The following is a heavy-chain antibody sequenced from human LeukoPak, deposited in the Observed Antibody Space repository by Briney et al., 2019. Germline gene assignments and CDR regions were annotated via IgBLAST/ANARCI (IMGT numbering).Heavy chain of an antibody. V-gene: IGHV3-30*02. CDR1: GFIFSTYG. CDR3: GKHDSSSYY. Sequence: GGSLRLSCAASGFIFSTYGMRWARQAPGKGLEWVAFLRSDGTDHHYADSVQGRFTISRDNSKSTLFLQMNSLRAEDTAVYYCGKHDSSSYYWGQGTLVTVSS. CDR2: LRSDGTDH. D-gene: IGHD3-22*01. J-gene: IGHJ4*02.